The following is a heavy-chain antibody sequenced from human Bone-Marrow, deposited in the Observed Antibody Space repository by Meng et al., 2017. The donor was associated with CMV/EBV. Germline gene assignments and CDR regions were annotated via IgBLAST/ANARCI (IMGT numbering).Heavy chain of an antibody. CDR1: GFTFSSYA. V-gene: IGHV3-30*04. J-gene: IGHJ4*02. CDR3: ARVECRSISCPASFDN. CDR2: ISYDGSNK. Sequence: GGSLRLSCAASGFTFSSYAMHWVRQAPGKGLEWVAVISYDGSNKYYADSVKGRFTISRDNAKNTLYLQMNSLRAEDTAVYYCARVECRSISCPASFDNWGQGTLVTVSS. D-gene: IGHD2-2*01.